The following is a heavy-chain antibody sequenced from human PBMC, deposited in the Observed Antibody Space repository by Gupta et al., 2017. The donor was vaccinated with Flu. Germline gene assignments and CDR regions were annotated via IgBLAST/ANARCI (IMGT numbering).Heavy chain of an antibody. CDR2: ISNRSTYI. V-gene: IGHV3-21*02. J-gene: IGHJ5*02. CDR3: ARHWSVAGRPDNGQGNNWSDP. D-gene: IGHD2-8*01. CDR1: GFIFANSG. Sequence: LLESGGGLAKPGESLRLSCAASGFIFANSGMNWVRQSPGKGLEWVAFISNRSTYIYYAESVRGRFTIASDNSRNVVYLQMDSLRVDDTAVYHCARHWSVAGRPDNGQGNNWSDPCGRGALVTVSS.